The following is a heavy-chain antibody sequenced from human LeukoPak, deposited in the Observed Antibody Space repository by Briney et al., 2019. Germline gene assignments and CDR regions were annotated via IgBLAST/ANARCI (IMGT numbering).Heavy chain of an antibody. J-gene: IGHJ3*02. CDR2: SIPIFGTA. CDR3: ARETSSAPSLKWLDDAFDI. D-gene: IGHD6-25*01. V-gene: IGHV1-69*01. CDR1: VGTLSSYP. Sequence: GASVKVSRKASVGTLSSYPISWVRQPPGQELEWVGGSIPIFGTANYVHKIQGRVTITPDESTSTAYMKLSSMRYEDTAVYYCARETSSAPSLKWLDDAFDIWGQGTMVTVSS.